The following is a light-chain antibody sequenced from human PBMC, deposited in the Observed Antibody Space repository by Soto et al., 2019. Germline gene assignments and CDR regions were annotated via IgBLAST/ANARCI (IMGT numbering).Light chain of an antibody. CDR3: ETWDTNTRV. CDR2: LEGSGTY. V-gene: IGLV4-60*02. Sequence: QSVLTQSSSASASLGSSVILTCTLSSGHSSYIIAWHQQQPGKAPSYLMKLEGSGTYDKGSGVPDRFSGSSSGADRYLTISNLQFEDEADYYCETWDTNTRVFGGGTKLTVL. CDR1: SGHSSYI. J-gene: IGLJ3*02.